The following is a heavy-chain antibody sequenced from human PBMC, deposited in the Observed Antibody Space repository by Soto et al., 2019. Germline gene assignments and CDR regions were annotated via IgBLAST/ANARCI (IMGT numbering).Heavy chain of an antibody. CDR1: GFTFSSYW. D-gene: IGHD2-21*01. J-gene: IGHJ5*02. CDR3: ARARAFYSGWFDP. CDR2: IKQDGSEK. V-gene: IGHV3-7*05. Sequence: EVQLVESGGGLVQPGGSLRLSCAASGFTFSSYWMSWVRQAPGKGLEWVANIKQDGSEKYYVDSVKGRFTISRDNAKNSLYLQMNSLRAEDTAVYYCARARAFYSGWFDPWGQGTLVTVSS.